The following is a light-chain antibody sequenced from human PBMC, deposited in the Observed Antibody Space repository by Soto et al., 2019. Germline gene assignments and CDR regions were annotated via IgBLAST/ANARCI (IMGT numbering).Light chain of an antibody. V-gene: IGKV3-11*01. J-gene: IGKJ1*01. Sequence: EIVLTQSQATLSLSPGERATPTRSASRNFKSFLVWYQQRPGQAPRPPISLVTRRATSIPGSFSGSGSGTDITLPISKQEPEYFAVHCCQPSETFGQGTKVDIK. CDR3: QPSET. CDR1: RNFKSF. CDR2: LVT.